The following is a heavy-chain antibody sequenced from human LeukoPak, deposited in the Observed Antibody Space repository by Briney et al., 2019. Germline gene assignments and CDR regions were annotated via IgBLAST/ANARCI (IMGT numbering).Heavy chain of an antibody. Sequence: PGGSLRLSCAASGFTFSGYWMHWVRQAPGKGLVWDSRINSDGSSTSYADSVKGRFTISRDSAKNTLYLQMNSLRAEDTAVYYCVRDGYSYGFMLAFDIWGLGTRVTVSS. CDR2: INSDGSST. D-gene: IGHD5-18*01. J-gene: IGHJ3*02. CDR3: VRDGYSYGFMLAFDI. CDR1: GFTFSGYW. V-gene: IGHV3-74*01.